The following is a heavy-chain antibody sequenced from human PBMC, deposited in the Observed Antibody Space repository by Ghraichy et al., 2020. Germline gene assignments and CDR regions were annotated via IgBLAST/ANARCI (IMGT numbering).Heavy chain of an antibody. J-gene: IGHJ4*02. CDR3: ARHPRYSSSRSFDY. V-gene: IGHV4-39*01. Sequence: SETLSLTCTVSGGSISSSSYYWGWIRQPPGKGLEWIGSIYYSGSTYYNPSLKSRVTISVDTSKNQFSLKLSSVTAADTAVYYCARHPRYSSSRSFDYWGQGTLVTVSS. CDR1: GGSISSSSYY. CDR2: IYYSGST. D-gene: IGHD6-6*01.